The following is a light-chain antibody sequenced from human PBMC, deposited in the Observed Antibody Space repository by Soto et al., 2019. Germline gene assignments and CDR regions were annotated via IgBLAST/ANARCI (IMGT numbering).Light chain of an antibody. V-gene: IGKV1-5*01. CDR3: QQYSSYPFT. Sequence: DIQMTQSPSTLSASVGDRVTITCRASQTISTWLAWYQQKPGKAPNLLIYDASSLAGGVPSRFSGSASGTEFTLTISSLQPDDFAAYYCQQYSSYPFTFGPGTKVHIK. CDR2: DAS. CDR1: QTISTW. J-gene: IGKJ3*01.